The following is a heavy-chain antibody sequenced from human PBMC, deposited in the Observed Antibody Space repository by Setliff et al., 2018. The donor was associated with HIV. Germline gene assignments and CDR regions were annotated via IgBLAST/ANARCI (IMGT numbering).Heavy chain of an antibody. CDR1: GFTFSSHN. CDR3: AKDYDRGYYYGMDV. Sequence: SLRLSCAASGFTFSSHNMNWVRQAPGKGLEWVSYTSGSGSTKYYADSMKGRFTISRDNAKNTLYLQMNSLRAEDTAVYYCAKDYDRGYYYGMDVRGQGTTVTVSS. J-gene: IGHJ6*02. CDR2: TSGSGSTK. D-gene: IGHD3-3*01. V-gene: IGHV3-48*04.